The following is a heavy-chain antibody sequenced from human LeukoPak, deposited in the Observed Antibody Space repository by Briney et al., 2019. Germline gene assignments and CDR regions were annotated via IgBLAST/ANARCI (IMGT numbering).Heavy chain of an antibody. V-gene: IGHV1-46*01. CDR3: ASVYYDSSGYYDPFHY. CDR2: INPSGGST. J-gene: IGHJ4*02. Sequence: ASVKVSCKASGYSFTGYYMHWVRQAPGQGLEWMGWINPSGGSTSYAQKFQGRVTMTRDMSTSTVYMELSSLRSEDTAVYYCASVYYDSSGYYDPFHYWGQGTLVTVSS. D-gene: IGHD3-22*01. CDR1: GYSFTGYY.